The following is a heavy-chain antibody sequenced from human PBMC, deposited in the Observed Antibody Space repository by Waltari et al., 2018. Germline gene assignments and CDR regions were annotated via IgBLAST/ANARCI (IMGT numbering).Heavy chain of an antibody. Sequence: QVQLQESGPGLVKPSETLSLTCTVSGGSISSYYWSWIRQPPGKGLEWIGYIYYSGSTNYNPSRKSRVTISVDTSKNQFSLKLSSVTAADTAVYYCARGGDPAPLANDYWGQGTLVTVSS. CDR3: ARGGDPAPLANDY. V-gene: IGHV4-59*01. CDR1: GGSISSYY. J-gene: IGHJ4*02. CDR2: IYYSGST. D-gene: IGHD7-27*01.